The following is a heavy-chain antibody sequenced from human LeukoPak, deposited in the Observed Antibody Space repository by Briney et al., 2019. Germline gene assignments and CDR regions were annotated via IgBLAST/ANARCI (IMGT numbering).Heavy chain of an antibody. J-gene: IGHJ3*02. CDR3: AKETREMATIGAFDI. V-gene: IGHV3-30*18. CDR1: GFTFSSYG. D-gene: IGHD5-24*01. CDR2: ISYDGSNK. Sequence: PGRSLRLSCAASGFTFSSYGMHWVRQAPGKGLEWVAVISYDGSNKYYADSVKGRFTISRDNSKNTLYLQMNSLRAEDTAVYYCAKETREMATIGAFDIWGQGTMVTVSS.